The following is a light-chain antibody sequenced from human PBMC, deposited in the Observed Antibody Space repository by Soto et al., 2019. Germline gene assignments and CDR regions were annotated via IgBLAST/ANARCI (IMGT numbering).Light chain of an antibody. J-gene: IGKJ4*01. Sequence: EIVLTQSPGTLSLYPGERATLSCRASQSVSSSHLAWYQQKPGQAPRLLIYGASSRATGIPDRFSGSGSGTDFTLTISRLEPEDFAVYYCQQYGSSPLLTFGGGTKVEIK. CDR1: QSVSSSH. V-gene: IGKV3-20*01. CDR3: QQYGSSPLLT. CDR2: GAS.